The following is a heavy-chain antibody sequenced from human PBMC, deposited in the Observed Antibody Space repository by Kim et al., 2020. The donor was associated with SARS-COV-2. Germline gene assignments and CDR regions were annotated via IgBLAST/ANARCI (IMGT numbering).Heavy chain of an antibody. V-gene: IGHV1-46*01. Sequence: TIYAQKFQGRVTMTRDTSTSTVYMELSSLRSEDTAVYYCARGDSSGYFDYWGQGTLVTVSS. CDR2: T. CDR3: ARGDSSGYFDY. D-gene: IGHD3-22*01. J-gene: IGHJ4*02.